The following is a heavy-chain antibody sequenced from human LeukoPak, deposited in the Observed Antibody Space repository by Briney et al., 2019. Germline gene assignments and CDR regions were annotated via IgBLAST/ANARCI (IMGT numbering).Heavy chain of an antibody. CDR1: GFTFTSYG. D-gene: IGHD6-13*01. Sequence: ASVKVSCKTSGFTFTSYGITWVRQAPGQGLEWMGWISAFSGKANYAQKLLGRIIMTTDTSSNTAYMELRSLRSDDTAVYYCAREIAAAGTGSFDPWGQGTLVTVSS. J-gene: IGHJ5*02. CDR2: ISAFSGKA. V-gene: IGHV1-18*01. CDR3: AREIAAAGTGSFDP.